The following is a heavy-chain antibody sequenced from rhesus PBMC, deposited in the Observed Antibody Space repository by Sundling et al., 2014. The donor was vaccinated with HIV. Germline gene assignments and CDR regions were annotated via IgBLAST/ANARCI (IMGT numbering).Heavy chain of an antibody. CDR2: ISSASSYI. D-gene: IGHD2-2*01. CDR3: TRIDLVLVVHGFDF. Sequence: EVQLVESGGGLVQPGESLRLSCTASGFSLSSYGMSWVRQAPGKGLEWVSSISSASSYIYYADSVKGRFTISRDNAKNSLSLQMNSLRAEDTAVYYCTRIDLVLVVHGFDFWGQGVLVTVSS. V-gene: IGHV3-136*01. CDR1: GFSLSSYG. J-gene: IGHJ4*01.